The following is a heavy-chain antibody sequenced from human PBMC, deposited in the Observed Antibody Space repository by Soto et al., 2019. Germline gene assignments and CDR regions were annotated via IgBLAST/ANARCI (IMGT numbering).Heavy chain of an antibody. D-gene: IGHD4-17*01. CDR2: IRSKSNSYAT. Sequence: EVQLVESGGGLVQPGGSLKLSCAVSGFTFSGSAMHWVRQASGKGLEWVGRIRSKSNSYATAYAASVKGRFTISRDDSKSTAYLQMNSRKTEDTAVYYCTRGYGDYVRDYWGQGTLVTVSS. CDR1: GFTFSGSA. V-gene: IGHV3-73*01. J-gene: IGHJ4*02. CDR3: TRGYGDYVRDY.